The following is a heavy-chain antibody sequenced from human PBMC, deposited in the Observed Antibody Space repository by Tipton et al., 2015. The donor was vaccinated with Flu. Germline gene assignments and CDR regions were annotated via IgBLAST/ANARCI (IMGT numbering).Heavy chain of an antibody. D-gene: IGHD6-6*01. CDR2: ISGDGSTT. Sequence: SLRLSCAVSGFTFDDFVIHWVRQAPGKGLEWVSLISGDGSTTYYADSVKGRFTISRDNSKNSLYVQMNSLRTEDTALYYCAKSLYSRSIGTDGFDIWGQGTMVTVST. CDR1: GFTFDDFV. J-gene: IGHJ3*02. V-gene: IGHV3-43*02. CDR3: AKSLYSRSIGTDGFDI.